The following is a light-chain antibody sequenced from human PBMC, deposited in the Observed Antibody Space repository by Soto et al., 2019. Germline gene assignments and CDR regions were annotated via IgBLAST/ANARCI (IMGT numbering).Light chain of an antibody. V-gene: IGLV2-11*01. CDR1: SSDVGTYTY. CDR2: DVI. J-gene: IGLJ1*01. Sequence: QSVLTNPRSVSGSPGQSVTISCTGTSSDVGTYTYVSWYQQHPGKAPKLIIYDVIKRPSGVPDRFSGSKSGNTASLTISGLQAEDEADYYCCSYAGSYTHVFGTGTKVTVL. CDR3: CSYAGSYTHV.